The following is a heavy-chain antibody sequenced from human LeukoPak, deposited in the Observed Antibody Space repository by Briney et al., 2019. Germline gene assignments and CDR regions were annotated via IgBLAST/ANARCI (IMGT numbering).Heavy chain of an antibody. CDR3: MTAAGYNFGQY. V-gene: IGHV3-53*01. CDR1: GLTVNNNY. CDR2: LYIGGNT. Sequence: GGSLRLSCAASGLTVNNNYMNWVRQAPGKGLEWVSALYIGGNTYCADSVRGRFTISRDNSKNTLYLQMNSLRAEDTAIYYCMTAAGYNFGQYWGQGTLVTVSS. D-gene: IGHD5-18*01. J-gene: IGHJ4*02.